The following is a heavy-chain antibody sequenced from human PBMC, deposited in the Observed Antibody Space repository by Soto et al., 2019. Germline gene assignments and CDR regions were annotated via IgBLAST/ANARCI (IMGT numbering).Heavy chain of an antibody. V-gene: IGHV1-69*13. CDR2: IIPIFGTA. CDR3: ARDRSSMGFDP. D-gene: IGHD3-3*02. J-gene: IGHJ5*02. Sequence: ASVKVTCKASGGTFSSYAISWVRQAPGQGLEWMGGIIPIFGTANYAQKFQGRVTITADESTSTAYMELSSLRSEDTAVYYCARDRSSMGFDPWGQGTLVTVSS. CDR1: GGTFSSYA.